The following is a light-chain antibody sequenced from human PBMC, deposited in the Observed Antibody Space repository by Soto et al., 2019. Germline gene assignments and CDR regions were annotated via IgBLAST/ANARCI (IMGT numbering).Light chain of an antibody. CDR2: CAS. Sequence: DIVMTQSPDSLAVSLGERATINCKSSQSVLHSSNNKNYLAWYQQKPGQPPKLLIYCASTRESGVPDRFSGSGSGTDFTLTISSLQAEDVAVYYCQQYYSTPLTFGGGTKVEIK. J-gene: IGKJ4*01. V-gene: IGKV4-1*01. CDR3: QQYYSTPLT. CDR1: QSVLHSSNNKNY.